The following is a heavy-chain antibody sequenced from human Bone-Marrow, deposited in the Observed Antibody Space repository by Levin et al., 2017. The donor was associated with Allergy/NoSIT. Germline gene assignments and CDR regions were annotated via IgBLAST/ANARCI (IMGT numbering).Heavy chain of an antibody. J-gene: IGHJ4*01. D-gene: IGHD3-22*01. V-gene: IGHV3-23*01. Sequence: GESLKISCAASGFNFNNYAMHWVRQTPGKGLEWLSVIGASGGTTFYTDSLRGRFTISRDNSKNTVYLEMDSLRAEDTALYFCVKDNCEYGESSGCHFDFWGHGSLLTVSS. CDR2: IGASGGTT. CDR3: VKDNCEYGESSGCHFDF. CDR1: GFNFNNYA.